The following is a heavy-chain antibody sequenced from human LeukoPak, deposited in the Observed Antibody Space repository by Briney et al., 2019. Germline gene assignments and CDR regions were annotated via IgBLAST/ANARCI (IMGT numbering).Heavy chain of an antibody. Sequence: ASVKVSCKVSGYTLTELSMHWVRQAPGKGLEWMGGFDPEDGETICAQKFQGRVTMTEDTSTDTAYMELSSLRSEDTAVYYCATDRTTGNWFDPWGQGTLVTVSS. D-gene: IGHD2-2*01. CDR1: GYTLTELS. CDR3: ATDRTTGNWFDP. V-gene: IGHV1-24*01. J-gene: IGHJ5*02. CDR2: FDPEDGET.